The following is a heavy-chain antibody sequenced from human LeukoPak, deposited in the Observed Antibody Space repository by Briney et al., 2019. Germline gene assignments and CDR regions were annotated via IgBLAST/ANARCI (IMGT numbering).Heavy chain of an antibody. CDR3: ARGMAPVAFDI. D-gene: IGHD2-8*01. Sequence: ASVKVSCKASGYIFTSYYLHWVRQAPGQGLEWMGIINPSGGSTSYAQKFQGRVTMTRDMSTSTVYMELSSLRSEDTAVYYCARGMAPVAFDIWGQGTMVTVSS. V-gene: IGHV1-46*01. J-gene: IGHJ3*02. CDR1: GYIFTSYY. CDR2: INPSGGST.